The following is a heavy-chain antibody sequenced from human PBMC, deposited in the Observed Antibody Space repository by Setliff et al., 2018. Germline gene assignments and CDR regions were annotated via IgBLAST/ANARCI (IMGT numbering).Heavy chain of an antibody. CDR1: GFTFRTFS. V-gene: IGHV3-21*01. CDR3: ARWTTAFDP. Sequence: GGSLRLSCAASGFTFRTFSMHWVRQAPGKGLEWVSSISPDSIHIYYADSVKGRLTISRDNAWDSLYLQMNSLGAEDTAVYYCARWTTAFDPWGQGTLVTVSS. J-gene: IGHJ5*02. CDR2: ISPDSIHI. D-gene: IGHD4-17*01.